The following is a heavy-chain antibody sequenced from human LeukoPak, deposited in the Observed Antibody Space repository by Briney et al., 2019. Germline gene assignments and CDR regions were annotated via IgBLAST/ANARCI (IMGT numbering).Heavy chain of an antibody. D-gene: IGHD3-10*01. CDR1: GASISSSY. CDR3: ARVAYYRGSGSYIFDL. Sequence: PSETLSLTCTVSGASISSSYWTWIRQPPGKGPEWIGYTSYSGATNYNPSLKSRITISVDTSENQFSLKLDSVTAADTAVYYCARVAYYRGSGSYIFDLWGQGTLVTVS. CDR2: TSYSGAT. V-gene: IGHV4-59*01. J-gene: IGHJ4*02.